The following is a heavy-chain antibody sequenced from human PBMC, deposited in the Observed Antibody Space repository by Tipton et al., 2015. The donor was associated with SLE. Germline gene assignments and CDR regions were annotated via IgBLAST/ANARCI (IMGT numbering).Heavy chain of an antibody. V-gene: IGHV4-38-2*01. CDR2: IYHTGST. CDR3: VRLELPATKADY. Sequence: GLVKPSETLSLTCAVFGDSISSGYYWAWIRQPPGTGLEWIGSIYHTGSTYHNPSLKSRVTISIDTSKNHFSLRLNSVTAADTAVYYCVRLELPATKADYWGPGTLVTVSS. CDR1: GDSISSGYY. J-gene: IGHJ4*02. D-gene: IGHD5-24*01.